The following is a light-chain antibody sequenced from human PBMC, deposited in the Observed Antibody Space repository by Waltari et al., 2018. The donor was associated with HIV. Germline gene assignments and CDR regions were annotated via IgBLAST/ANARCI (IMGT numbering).Light chain of an antibody. CDR3: CSYADTYFVL. V-gene: IGLV2-11*01. J-gene: IGLJ2*01. CDR2: DVN. Sequence: QSALTQPRSVSGSPGQSVTISCTGTSSDVGGYNYVSWYQHHPKKGPKLLIYDVNKRPSGVPDRFSGSKSGNTASLTISGLQAEDEADYYCCSYADTYFVLFGGRTKLTVL. CDR1: SSDVGGYNY.